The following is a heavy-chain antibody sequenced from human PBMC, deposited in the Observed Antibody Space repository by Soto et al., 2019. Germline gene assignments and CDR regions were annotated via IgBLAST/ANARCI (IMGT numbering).Heavy chain of an antibody. CDR2: INPNGGST. CDR3: ARVLFRGSYYSLFDY. J-gene: IGHJ4*02. V-gene: IGHV1-46*01. Sequence: GASVKVPCKASEYTSTNYYMHWVRQAPGQGLEWMGIINPNGGSTNYAQKFQGRVTMTRDTSTSTVYMELSSLRSEDTAVYYCARVLFRGSYYSLFDYWGQGTLVTVSS. D-gene: IGHD1-26*01. CDR1: EYTSTNYY.